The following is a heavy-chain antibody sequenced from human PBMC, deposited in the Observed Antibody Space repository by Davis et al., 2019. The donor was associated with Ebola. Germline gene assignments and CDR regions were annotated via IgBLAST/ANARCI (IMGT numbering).Heavy chain of an antibody. V-gene: IGHV1-18*01. CDR1: GYTFTSYG. D-gene: IGHD2-2*01. CDR2: ISAYNGNT. CDR3: ARDPNIVVVPAANHNWFDP. J-gene: IGHJ5*02. Sequence: ASVKVSCQASGYTFTSYGISWVRQAPGQGLEWMGWISAYNGNTNYAQKLQGRVTMTTDTSTSTAYMELRSLRSDDTAVYYCARDPNIVVVPAANHNWFDPWGQGTLVTVSS.